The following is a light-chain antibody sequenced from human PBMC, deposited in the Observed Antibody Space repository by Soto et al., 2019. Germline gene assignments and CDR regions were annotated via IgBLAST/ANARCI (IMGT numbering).Light chain of an antibody. CDR1: SSDVGGYNY. J-gene: IGLJ2*01. CDR2: EVS. CDR3: SSFAGNNNLV. V-gene: IGLV2-8*01. Sequence: QSALTQPPSASGSPGQSVTISCTETSSDVGGYNYVSWYQQHPGKAPKLMISEVSKRPSGVPDRFSGSKSGNTASLTVSGLQAEDGADYYCSSFAGNNNLVFGGGTKLTVL.